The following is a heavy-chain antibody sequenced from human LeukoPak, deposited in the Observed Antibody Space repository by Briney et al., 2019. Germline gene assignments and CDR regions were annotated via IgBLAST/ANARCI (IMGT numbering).Heavy chain of an antibody. CDR3: AGFGYSSGWYEDYFDY. CDR2: IKQDGSER. D-gene: IGHD6-19*01. V-gene: IGHV3-7*01. Sequence: GGSLRLSCAASGFTFSSYWMSWVRQAPGKGLEWVANIKQDGSERYYVDSVKGRFTISRDNAKNSLYLQMNSLRAEDTAVYYCAGFGYSSGWYEDYFDYRGQGTLVTVSS. J-gene: IGHJ4*02. CDR1: GFTFSSYW.